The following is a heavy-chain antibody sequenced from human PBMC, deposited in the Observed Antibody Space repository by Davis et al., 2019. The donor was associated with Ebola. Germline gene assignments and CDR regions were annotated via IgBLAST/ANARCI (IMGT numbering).Heavy chain of an antibody. V-gene: IGHV1-69*02. CDR1: GGTFSSYT. J-gene: IGHJ6*04. Sequence: AASVKVSCKASGGTFSSYTISWVRQAPGQGLEWMGRIIPILGIANYAQKFQGRVTITADKSTSTAYMELSSLRSEDTAVYYCARGFWWFGELPCHGMDVWGKGTTVTVSS. D-gene: IGHD3-10*01. CDR2: IIPILGIA. CDR3: ARGFWWFGELPCHGMDV.